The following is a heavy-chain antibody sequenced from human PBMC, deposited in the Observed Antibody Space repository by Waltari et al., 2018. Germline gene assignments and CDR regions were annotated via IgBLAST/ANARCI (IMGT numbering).Heavy chain of an antibody. CDR1: GGTFSSYA. J-gene: IGHJ4*02. V-gene: IGHV1-69*13. D-gene: IGHD3-10*01. Sequence: QVQLVQSGAEVKKPGSSVNVSRKASGGTFSSYAIRWVRQAPGQGLEWMGGIIPIFDTANYAQKFQGRVTITADESTSTAYMELSSLRSEDTAVYYCARGAGSGSYAFDYWGQGTLVTVSS. CDR3: ARGAGSGSYAFDY. CDR2: IIPIFDTA.